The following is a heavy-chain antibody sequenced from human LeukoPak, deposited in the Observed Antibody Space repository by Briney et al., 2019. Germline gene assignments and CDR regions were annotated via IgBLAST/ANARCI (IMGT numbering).Heavy chain of an antibody. J-gene: IGHJ6*03. CDR3: ARIPGYCSSTSCHSYMDV. D-gene: IGHD2-2*01. Sequence: GGSLRLSCAASGFSFSTYSMNWVRQAPGKGLEWVSSITSSPTYIYYADSVKGRFTISRDNAKNSVYLQMNSLRAEDTAVYYCARIPGYCSSTSCHSYMDVWGKGSTVTVSS. CDR1: GFSFSTYS. V-gene: IGHV3-21*01. CDR2: ITSSPTYI.